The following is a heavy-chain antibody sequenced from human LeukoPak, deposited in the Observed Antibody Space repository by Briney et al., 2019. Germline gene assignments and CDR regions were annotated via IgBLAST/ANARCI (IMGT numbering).Heavy chain of an antibody. CDR2: IKADGSEK. Sequence: GGSLRLSCAASGFTFSNYWISWVRQAPERGLEWVANIKADGSEKQYVDSVKGRFTISRDNAKNSLYLQMNSLRAEDTAVYYCARDPCCYSSSWGPYFDYWGQGTLVTVSS. D-gene: IGHD2-2*01. V-gene: IGHV3-7*01. J-gene: IGHJ4*02. CDR1: GFTFSNYW. CDR3: ARDPCCYSSSWGPYFDY.